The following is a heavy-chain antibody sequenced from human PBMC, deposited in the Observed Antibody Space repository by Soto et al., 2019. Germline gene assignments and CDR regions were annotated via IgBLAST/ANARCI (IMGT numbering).Heavy chain of an antibody. CDR2: IYWDDDK. CDR3: AHASYTYRVDY. Sequence: QITLEESGPALVKPTQTLTLTCTFSGFSVTTSGVGVAWIRQPPGKALEWLALIYWDDDKRYSPSLESRLAITKDTSKNQVVLTMTNMDPVDTATYYCAHASYTYRVDYWGQGALVTVSS. D-gene: IGHD2-2*02. J-gene: IGHJ4*02. V-gene: IGHV2-5*02. CDR1: GFSVTTSGVG.